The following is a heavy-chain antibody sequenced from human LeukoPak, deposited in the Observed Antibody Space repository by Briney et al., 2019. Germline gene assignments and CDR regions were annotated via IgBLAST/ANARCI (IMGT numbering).Heavy chain of an antibody. CDR2: ISGSGAGT. CDR3: AKGLGKSDY. J-gene: IGHJ4*02. CDR1: GFTFSSYA. D-gene: IGHD7-27*01. Sequence: GGSLRLSCAASGFTFSSYAMTWVRRAPGKGLEWVSAISGSGAGTYYADSVKGRFTISRDNSKNTLYLQMNSLRAEDTAVYYCAKGLGKSDYWGQGTLVTVSS. V-gene: IGHV3-23*01.